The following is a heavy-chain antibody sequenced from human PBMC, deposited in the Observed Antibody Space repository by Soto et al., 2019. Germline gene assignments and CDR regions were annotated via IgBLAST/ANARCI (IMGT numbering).Heavy chain of an antibody. Sequence: GGYLRLSCAASGFTFSSYGMHCVRQARCKGLEWVAVIWYDGSNKYYADSVKGRFIISRDNSKNTLYLQMNSLRAEYTAVYYCARELGYFSSTSCYKGYYGMDVWGPGTTVTVSS. V-gene: IGHV3-33*01. J-gene: IGHJ6*02. D-gene: IGHD2-2*02. CDR3: ARELGYFSSTSCYKGYYGMDV. CDR2: IWYDGSNK. CDR1: GFTFSSYG.